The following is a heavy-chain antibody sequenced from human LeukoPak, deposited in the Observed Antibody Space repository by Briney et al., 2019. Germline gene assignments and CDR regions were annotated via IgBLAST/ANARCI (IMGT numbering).Heavy chain of an antibody. D-gene: IGHD3-16*01. CDR1: GGSISNYY. Sequence: SETLSLTCTVSGGSISNYYWGWIRQPPGKGLERIGSVYSTGHTNYNLSLKSRVTMSIDTSKNQLSLKLTSVTAADTAMYYCARHHTSSKPIDYWGQGTLVTVSS. CDR3: ARHHTSSKPIDY. CDR2: VYSTGHT. J-gene: IGHJ4*02. V-gene: IGHV4-59*04.